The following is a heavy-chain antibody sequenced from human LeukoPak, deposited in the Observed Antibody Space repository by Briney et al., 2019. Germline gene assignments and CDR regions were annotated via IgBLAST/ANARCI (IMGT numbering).Heavy chain of an antibody. V-gene: IGHV3-23*01. CDR3: AKGLYSSSWYFDY. D-gene: IGHD6-13*01. CDR1: GFTFSSYA. J-gene: IGHJ4*02. CDR2: ISGSGDNT. Sequence: RGSLRLSCAASGFTFSSYAMTWVRQAPGKGLEWVSSISGSGDNTYYADSVKGRFTVSRDNSKNTLYLQMNSLRAEDTAVYYCAKGLYSSSWYFDYWGQGTLVAVSS.